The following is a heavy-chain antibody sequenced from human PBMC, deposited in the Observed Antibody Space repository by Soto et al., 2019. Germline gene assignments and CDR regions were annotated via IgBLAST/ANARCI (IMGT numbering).Heavy chain of an antibody. CDR3: ARGRVSGSLSPFDC. Sequence: PSETLSLTCTVSGGSISSFYWSWIRQSPGKGLEWIGYIYNSGSTYYNPSLKSRVTISVDTSKKQLSLKLRSVTAADTAVYYCARGRVSGSLSPFDCWGQGTLVT. V-gene: IGHV4-59*01. CDR1: GGSISSFY. CDR2: IYNSGST. J-gene: IGHJ4*02. D-gene: IGHD1-26*01.